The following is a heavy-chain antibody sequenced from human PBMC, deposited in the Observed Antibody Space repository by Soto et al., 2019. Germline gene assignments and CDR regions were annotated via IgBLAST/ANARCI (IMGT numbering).Heavy chain of an antibody. V-gene: IGHV4-30-2*01. CDR3: ARGPPFLP. CDR2: IYHSGSI. D-gene: IGHD3-3*02. Sequence: PSETLSLTCTVSDGSISSGGYSWSWIRQPPGKGLEWIGYIYHSGSIYYNPSLKSRVTISVDRSKNQFSLKLSSVTAADTAVYYCARGPPFLPWGQGTLVTVSS. CDR1: DGSISSGGYS. J-gene: IGHJ5*02.